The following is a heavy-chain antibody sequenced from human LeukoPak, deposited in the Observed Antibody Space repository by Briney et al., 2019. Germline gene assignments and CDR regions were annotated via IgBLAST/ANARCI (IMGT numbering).Heavy chain of an antibody. J-gene: IGHJ6*03. CDR1: GGSISSYY. Sequence: PSETLSLTCSVSGGSISSYYWSWIRQPAGKGLECIGRIYTSGNTNYNPSLKSRVTMSVDTSKNQFSLKLSSVTAADTAVYYCAREAADFWSGYPYYYYMDVWGKGTTVTVSS. D-gene: IGHD3-3*01. CDR3: AREAADFWSGYPYYYYMDV. V-gene: IGHV4-4*07. CDR2: IYTSGNT.